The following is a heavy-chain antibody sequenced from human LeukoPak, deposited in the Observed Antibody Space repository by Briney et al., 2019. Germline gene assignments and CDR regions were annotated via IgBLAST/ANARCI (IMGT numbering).Heavy chain of an antibody. J-gene: IGHJ6*02. D-gene: IGHD4-23*01. V-gene: IGHV1-69*05. CDR2: IIPIFGTA. CDR1: GGTFISYA. Sequence: ASVKVSCKASGGTFISYAISWVRQAPGQGLEWMGGIIPIFGTANYAQKLQGRVTMTTDTSTSTAYMELRSLRSDDTAVYYCARVPDYGGYYYYGMDVWGQGTTVTVSS. CDR3: ARVPDYGGYYYYGMDV.